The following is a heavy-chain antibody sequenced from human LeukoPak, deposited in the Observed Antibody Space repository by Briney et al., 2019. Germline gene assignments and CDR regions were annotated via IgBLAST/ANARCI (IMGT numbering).Heavy chain of an antibody. CDR3: VRVRYYGSGTPDY. Sequence: TGGSLRLSCAASGFTVSSNYMSWVRQAPGKGLEWVSVIYSGGSTYYADSVKGRFTISRDNSKNTLYLQMNSLRAEDTAVYYCVRVRYYGSGTPDYWGRGTLVTVSS. CDR2: IYSGGST. D-gene: IGHD3-10*01. V-gene: IGHV3-66*02. J-gene: IGHJ4*02. CDR1: GFTVSSNY.